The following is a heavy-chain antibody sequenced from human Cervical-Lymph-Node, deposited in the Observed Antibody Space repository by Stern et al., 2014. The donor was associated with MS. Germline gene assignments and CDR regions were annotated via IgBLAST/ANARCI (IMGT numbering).Heavy chain of an antibody. Sequence: QMQLVQSGAAVTKPGSSVKVSCKASGGTFSKFPSSWVRQAPGQGLEWMGGIFPVFGTPTYAQEFRGRVTITADVSTSTVYMELSSLRSDDTAVYYCALSSETSDRWYSLGYDLWGQGTLVTVSS. CDR3: ALSSETSDRWYSLGYDL. CDR2: IFPVFGTP. V-gene: IGHV1-69*01. CDR1: GGTFSKFP. D-gene: IGHD6-13*01. J-gene: IGHJ5*02.